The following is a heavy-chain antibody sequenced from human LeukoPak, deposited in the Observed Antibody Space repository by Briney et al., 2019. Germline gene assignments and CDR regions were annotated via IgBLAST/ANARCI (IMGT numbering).Heavy chain of an antibody. CDR3: ARVRYFDEPDDY. Sequence: PGGSVRLSCAASGFTFSSYSMNWVRQAPGKGLEWVSYISSSSSTIYYADSVKGRFTISRDNAKNSLYLQMNSLRDEDTAVYYCARVRYFDEPDDYWGQGTRVPVSS. CDR2: ISSSSSTI. D-gene: IGHD3-9*01. V-gene: IGHV3-48*02. J-gene: IGHJ4*02. CDR1: GFTFSSYS.